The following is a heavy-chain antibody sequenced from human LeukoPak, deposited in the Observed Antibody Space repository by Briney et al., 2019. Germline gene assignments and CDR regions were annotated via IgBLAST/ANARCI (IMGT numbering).Heavy chain of an antibody. CDR3: ARASVTAAGVTTLDY. CDR1: GDSVSNNSAT. Sequence: SQTLSLTCAISGDSVSNNSATWNCIRQSPSRGLEWLGRTYYRSKWYNDYAVSVKSRITIDPDTSKNQFSLQLNSVTPEDTAVYYCARASVTAAGVTTLDYWGQGTLVTVSS. CDR2: TYYRSKWYN. D-gene: IGHD6-13*01. V-gene: IGHV6-1*01. J-gene: IGHJ4*02.